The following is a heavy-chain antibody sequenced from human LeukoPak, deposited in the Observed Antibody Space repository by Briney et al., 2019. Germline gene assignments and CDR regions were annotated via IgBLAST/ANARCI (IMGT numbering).Heavy chain of an antibody. V-gene: IGHV3-74*01. J-gene: IGHJ4*02. CDR1: AFTLSHYY. CDR2: IDPPGNDK. Sequence: GGSLRLSCAASAFTLSHYYMHWVRPAPGKGLVWVSRIDPPGNDKNYADVVKGRFTIPRDYAHNTLYLQMNSLRAEDTAVYYCASQGEKGIDYWGQGTLVSVSS. CDR3: ASQGEKGIDY. D-gene: IGHD1-26*01.